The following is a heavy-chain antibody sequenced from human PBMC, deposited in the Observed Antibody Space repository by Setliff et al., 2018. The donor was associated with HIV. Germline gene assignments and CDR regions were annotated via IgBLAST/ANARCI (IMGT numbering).Heavy chain of an antibody. J-gene: IGHJ3*02. CDR2: IYYSGST. Sequence: SETLSLTCTVSGGSISSYYWSWIRQPPGKGLEWIGYIYYSGSTNYNPSLKSRVTISVDTSRNQIFLKLRSVTAADTAVYFCARLTGVDSILLLPTTLPLHAFDIWGQGAVVTVSS. V-gene: IGHV4-59*01. CDR3: ARLTGVDSILLLPTTLPLHAFDI. D-gene: IGHD2-8*01. CDR1: GGSISSYY.